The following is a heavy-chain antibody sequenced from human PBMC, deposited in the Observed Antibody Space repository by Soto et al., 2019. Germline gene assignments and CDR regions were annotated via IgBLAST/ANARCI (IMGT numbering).Heavy chain of an antibody. CDR2: IYHSGST. CDR3: ARDISSSSGFDY. V-gene: IGHV4-4*02. J-gene: IGHJ4*02. Sequence: ASETLSLTCAVSGGSISSSNWWSWVRQPPGKGLEWIGEIYHSGSTNYNPSLKSRVTISVDKSKNQFSLKLSSVTAADTAVYYCARDISSSSGFDYWGQGTLVTVSS. CDR1: GGSISSSNW. D-gene: IGHD6-6*01.